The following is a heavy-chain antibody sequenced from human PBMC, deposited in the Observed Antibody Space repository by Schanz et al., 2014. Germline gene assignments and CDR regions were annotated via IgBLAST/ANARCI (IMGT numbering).Heavy chain of an antibody. CDR3: AKEWSPSF. V-gene: IGHV3-30*02. J-gene: IGHJ4*02. D-gene: IGHD1-26*01. Sequence: QVRLVESGGGVVQPGGSLRLSCAASGFTFGTTGMHWVRQAPGKGLVWVTYIRYDGINKYYADSVKGRFTVSRDNAKSTLFLQMDSLRPEDTAIYYCAKEWSPSFWGQGTLVTVSS. CDR2: IRYDGINK. CDR1: GFTFGTTG.